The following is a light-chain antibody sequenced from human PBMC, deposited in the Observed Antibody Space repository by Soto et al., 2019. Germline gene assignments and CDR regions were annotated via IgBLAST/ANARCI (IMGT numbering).Light chain of an antibody. CDR1: SSNIGSNY. Sequence: QSVLTQPPSASGTPGQRVTISCSGSSSNIGSNYVYWYQQLPGTAPKLLIYRNNQRPSGVPARFSGSKSGTSASLAISGIRCYDXXDYYCAASDDSLSGNSVFGTGTKLTVX. V-gene: IGLV1-47*01. CDR3: AASDDSLSGNSV. J-gene: IGLJ1*01. CDR2: RNN.